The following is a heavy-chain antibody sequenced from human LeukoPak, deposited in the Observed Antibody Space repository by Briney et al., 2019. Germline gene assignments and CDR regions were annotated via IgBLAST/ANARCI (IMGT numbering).Heavy chain of an antibody. CDR3: ARDYASGSYDYYYGMDV. J-gene: IGHJ6*02. V-gene: IGHV3-30*09. CDR2: ISYDGISE. Sequence: PGGSLRLSCAASGFIFSNYNMHWVRQAPGKGLEWVAFISYDGISEHYADSVKGRFGISRDNSKNTLYLQMNSLRAEDTAVYYCARDYASGSYDYYYGMDVWGQGTTVTVSS. CDR1: GFIFSNYN. D-gene: IGHD1-26*01.